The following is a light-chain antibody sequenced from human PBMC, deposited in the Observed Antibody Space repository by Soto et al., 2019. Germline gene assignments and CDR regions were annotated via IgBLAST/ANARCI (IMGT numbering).Light chain of an antibody. Sequence: DIVLAQSPGTLSLSSGERATLSCRSSQSVSSNYLAWYQQKPGQAPRLLIYGASTRATGVPDRFSGSGSGTDFTLTISRLEPEDFAVYHCQQYGSLSWTFGQGNKV. CDR1: QSVSSNY. J-gene: IGKJ1*01. CDR3: QQYGSLSWT. CDR2: GAS. V-gene: IGKV3-20*01.